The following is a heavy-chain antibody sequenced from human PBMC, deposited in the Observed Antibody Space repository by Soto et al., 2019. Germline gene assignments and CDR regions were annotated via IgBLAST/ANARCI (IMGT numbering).Heavy chain of an antibody. D-gene: IGHD6-13*01. CDR3: ARAGVELGQRDESVRHDSSSWYLRPFDP. CDR1: GYTFTSYG. V-gene: IGHV1-18*01. J-gene: IGHJ5*02. CDR2: ISAYNGNT. Sequence: ASVKVSCKASGYTFTSYGISWVRQAPGQGLEWMGWISAYNGNTNYAQKLQGRVTMTTDTSTSTAYMELGSLRSDDTAVYYWARAGVELGQRDESVRHDSSSWYLRPFDPWGQGTLVTVSS.